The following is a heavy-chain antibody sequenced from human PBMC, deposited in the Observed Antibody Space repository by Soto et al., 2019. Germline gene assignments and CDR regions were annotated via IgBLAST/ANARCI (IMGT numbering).Heavy chain of an antibody. CDR3: VGATFGN. J-gene: IGHJ4*02. CDR2: INKDGSDK. V-gene: IGHV3-7*01. Sequence: EVQLVESGGGLVQPGGSLRLSCAASGFNFRNYWMIWVRQAPGKGLEWVANINKDGSDKYYVDFVKGRFTVSRDNAQNSLYLQMSSLRPEDTAMYYCVGATFGNWGQGTLVTVSS. CDR1: GFNFRNYW. D-gene: IGHD3-3*01.